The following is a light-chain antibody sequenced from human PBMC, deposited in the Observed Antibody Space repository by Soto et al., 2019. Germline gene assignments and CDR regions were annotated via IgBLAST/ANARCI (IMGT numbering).Light chain of an antibody. CDR2: EVS. V-gene: IGLV2-18*02. CDR3: SSYAVTNIFV. CDR1: STDFVSYNR. Sequence: QSALTQPPSVSGSPGQSVTISCTGTSTDFVSYNRVSWYQQPPGTAPKLMIYEVSKRPSGVPDRFSGSKSGNTASLTVSGLQAEDEADYYCSSYAVTNIFVFGTGTKVTVL. J-gene: IGLJ1*01.